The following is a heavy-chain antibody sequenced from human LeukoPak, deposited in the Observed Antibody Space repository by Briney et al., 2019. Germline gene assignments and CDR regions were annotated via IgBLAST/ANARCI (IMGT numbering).Heavy chain of an antibody. CDR3: TRPYSSGRYGTFSI. Sequence: PSETLSLTCTVSGGSITSYYWSWIRQPPGKGLEWIGHVFHSGSTNYNPSLKSRVTISVDTSKNQFSLKLSSVTAADTAVYYCTRPYSSGRYGTFSIWGQGTMVTVSS. J-gene: IGHJ3*02. V-gene: IGHV4-59*01. CDR1: GGSITSYY. D-gene: IGHD6-19*01. CDR2: VFHSGST.